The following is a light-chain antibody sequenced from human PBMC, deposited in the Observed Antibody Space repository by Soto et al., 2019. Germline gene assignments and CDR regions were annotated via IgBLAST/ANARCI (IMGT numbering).Light chain of an antibody. J-gene: IGKJ1*01. CDR1: QGVGVW. Sequence: IQMTQSPSTLSASVGEKVTITCRASQGVGVWLAWYQQKPGKAPKLLISGASDLQRGVPSRFNGSGSGTEFTLSINSLQSDDFATYYCQQYDIYSGTFGQGTRVEIK. CDR3: QQYDIYSGT. CDR2: GAS. V-gene: IGKV1-5*01.